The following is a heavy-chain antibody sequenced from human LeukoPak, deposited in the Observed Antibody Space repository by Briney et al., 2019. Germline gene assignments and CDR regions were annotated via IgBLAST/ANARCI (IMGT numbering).Heavy chain of an antibody. CDR2: ISYDGSNK. CDR1: GFTFSSYA. Sequence: PGGSLRLSCAASGFTFSSYAMHWVRQAPGKGLEWVAVISYDGSNKYYADSVKGRFTISRDNSKNTLYLQMNSLRAEDTAVYYCAREPRFLGYIDYWGQGTLVTVSS. V-gene: IGHV3-30-3*01. CDR3: AREPRFLGYIDY. J-gene: IGHJ4*02.